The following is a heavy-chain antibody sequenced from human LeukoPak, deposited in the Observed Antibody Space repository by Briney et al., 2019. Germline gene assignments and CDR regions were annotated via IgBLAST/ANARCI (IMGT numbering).Heavy chain of an antibody. CDR1: GGSISTNNW. V-gene: IGHV4-4*02. D-gene: IGHD6-13*01. J-gene: IGHJ4*02. Sequence: SETLSLTCAVSGGSISTNNWWTWVRQPPGKGLEWIGEIHRSGSTDYNPSLKSRVTISPDKSKNQFSLKLNSVTAADTAVYYCARVQPMFISRPHFDSWGQGTLVTVSS. CDR3: ARVQPMFISRPHFDS. CDR2: IHRSGST.